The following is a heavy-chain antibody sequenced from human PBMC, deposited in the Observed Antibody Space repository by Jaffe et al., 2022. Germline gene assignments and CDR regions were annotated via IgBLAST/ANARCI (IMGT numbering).Heavy chain of an antibody. D-gene: IGHD3-22*01. CDR2: ISPSGDGT. J-gene: IGHJ6*04. CDR1: GYSFTRFY. Sequence: QVQLVQSGSEVKQPGASVKVSCKSSGYSFTRFYFHWVRQAPGQGLEWMGVISPSGDGTLYAQKFQDRITLTRDTSTSTDYMDLSSLRHEDTAIYYCLRDSSNGWLSADVWGKGTTVTVSS. CDR3: LRDSSNGWLSADV. V-gene: IGHV1-46*01.